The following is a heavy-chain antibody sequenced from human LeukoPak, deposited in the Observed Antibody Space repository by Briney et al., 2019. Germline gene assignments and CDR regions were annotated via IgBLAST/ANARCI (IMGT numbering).Heavy chain of an antibody. D-gene: IGHD3-3*01. J-gene: IGHJ6*03. CDR1: GFTFSSYA. Sequence: PGGTLRLSCAASGFTFSSYALHWVRQAPGKGLEWVAVISYDGSNKYYADSVKGRFTISRDNSKNTLYLQMNSLRAEDTAVYYCARDTIFGVVIHYYYMDVWGKGTTVTVSS. V-gene: IGHV3-30-3*01. CDR2: ISYDGSNK. CDR3: ARDTIFGVVIHYYYMDV.